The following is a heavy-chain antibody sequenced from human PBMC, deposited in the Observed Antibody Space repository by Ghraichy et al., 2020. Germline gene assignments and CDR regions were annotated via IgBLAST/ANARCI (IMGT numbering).Heavy chain of an antibody. Sequence: SVKVSCKASGGTFSSYAISWVRQAPGQGLEWMGGIIPIFGTANYAQKFQGRVTITADESTSTAYMELSNLRSEDTAVYYCARAPGYCSGGSCAPDYWGQGTLVTVSS. D-gene: IGHD2-15*01. J-gene: IGHJ4*02. CDR1: GGTFSSYA. CDR2: IIPIFGTA. V-gene: IGHV1-69*13. CDR3: ARAPGYCSGGSCAPDY.